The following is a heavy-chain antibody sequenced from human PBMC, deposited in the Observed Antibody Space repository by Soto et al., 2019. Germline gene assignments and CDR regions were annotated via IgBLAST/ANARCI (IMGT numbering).Heavy chain of an antibody. CDR2: INPSGGST. CDR3: AGPYQYYYDSSGYYYDAFDI. CDR1: GGTFSSYA. V-gene: IGHV1-46*01. J-gene: IGHJ3*02. D-gene: IGHD3-22*01. Sequence: ASVKVSCTASGGTFSSYAISWVRQAPGQGLEWMGIINPSGGSTSYAQKFQGRVTMTRDTSTSTVYMELSSLRSEDTAVYYCAGPYQYYYDSSGYYYDAFDIWGQGTMVTVSS.